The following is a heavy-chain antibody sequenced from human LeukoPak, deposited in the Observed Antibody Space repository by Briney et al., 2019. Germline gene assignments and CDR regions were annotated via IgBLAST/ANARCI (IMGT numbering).Heavy chain of an antibody. V-gene: IGHV4-59*01. CDR2: IYYSGST. D-gene: IGHD5-12*01. Sequence: SETLSLTCTVSGGSISSYYWSWIRQPPGKGLEWIGYIYYSGSTNYNPSLKSRVTISVDTSKNQFSLKLSSVTAADTAVYYCARTVDGYNLYYYYGMDVWGQGTMVTVSS. J-gene: IGHJ6*02. CDR1: GGSISSYY. CDR3: ARTVDGYNLYYYYGMDV.